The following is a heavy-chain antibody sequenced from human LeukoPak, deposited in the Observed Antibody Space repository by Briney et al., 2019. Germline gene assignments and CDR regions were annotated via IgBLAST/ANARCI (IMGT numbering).Heavy chain of an antibody. Sequence: GGSLRLSCSASGVTFSSYGMHWVRQAPGKGLEGVAVISYDESNKYYADSVKGRFTISRDNSKNTLYLQMNSLRAEDTAVYYCAKDRELLPYHSYYGMDVWGQGTTVTVPS. CDR1: GVTFSSYG. D-gene: IGHD1-26*01. CDR3: AKDRELLPYHSYYGMDV. J-gene: IGHJ6*02. CDR2: ISYDESNK. V-gene: IGHV3-30*18.